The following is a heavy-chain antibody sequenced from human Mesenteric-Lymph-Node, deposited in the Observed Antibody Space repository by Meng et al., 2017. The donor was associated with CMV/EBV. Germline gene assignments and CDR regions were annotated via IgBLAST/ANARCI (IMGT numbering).Heavy chain of an antibody. J-gene: IGHJ4*02. Sequence: CPFSGYRVPLTTTAWNLIRQSPSLGLALLGRTYFISKWYNDYAESVKCRITINPDTSKNQFSLQLNSVTPEDTAVYYCARGWGFDFWGQGTLVTVSS. CDR2: TYFISKWYN. CDR3: ARGWGFDF. D-gene: IGHD7-27*01. CDR1: GYRVPLTTTA. V-gene: IGHV6-1*01.